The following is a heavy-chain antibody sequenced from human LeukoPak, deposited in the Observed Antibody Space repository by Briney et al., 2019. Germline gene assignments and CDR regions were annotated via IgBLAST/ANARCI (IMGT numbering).Heavy chain of an antibody. CDR1: GFTFSSYA. Sequence: QPGGSLRLSCAASGFTFSSYAMHWVRQAPGKGLEWVAVISYDGSNKYYADSVKGRFTISRDNSKNTLYLQMNSLRAEDTAVYYCARGTPRDYFDYWGQGTLVTVSS. CDR3: ARGTPRDYFDY. J-gene: IGHJ4*02. CDR2: ISYDGSNK. V-gene: IGHV3-30*04.